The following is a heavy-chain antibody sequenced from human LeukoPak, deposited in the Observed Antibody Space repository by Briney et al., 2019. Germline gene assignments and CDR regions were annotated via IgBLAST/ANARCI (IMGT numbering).Heavy chain of an antibody. J-gene: IGHJ5*02. V-gene: IGHV4-34*01. D-gene: IGHD1-26*01. CDR1: GGSFSGYY. CDR2: INHSGST. Sequence: PSETLSLTCAVYGGSFSGYYWSWIRQPPGKGLEWIGEINHSGSTNYNPSLKSRVTISVDTSKNQFSLKLSSVTAADTAVYYCARESKLVGAQRRFDPWGQGTLVTVSS. CDR3: ARESKLVGAQRRFDP.